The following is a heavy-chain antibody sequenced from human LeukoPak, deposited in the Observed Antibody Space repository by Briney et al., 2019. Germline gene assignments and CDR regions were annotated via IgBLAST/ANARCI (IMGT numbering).Heavy chain of an antibody. Sequence: GASVKVSCKASGYTFTGYYTHWVRQAPGQGLEWMGWINPNSGGTNYAQKFQGRVTMTRDTSISTAYMELSRLRSDDTAVYYCARLLAARQRPDFDYWGQGTLVTVSS. CDR1: GYTFTGYY. D-gene: IGHD6-6*01. CDR2: INPNSGGT. CDR3: ARLLAARQRPDFDY. J-gene: IGHJ4*02. V-gene: IGHV1-2*02.